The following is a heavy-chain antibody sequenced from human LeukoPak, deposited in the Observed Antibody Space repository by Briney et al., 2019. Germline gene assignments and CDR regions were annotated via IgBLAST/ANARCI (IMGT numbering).Heavy chain of an antibody. V-gene: IGHV4-34*01. CDR2: INHSGST. J-gene: IGHJ4*02. Sequence: SETLSLTCAVYGGSFSGYYWSWIRQPPGKGLEWIGEINHSGSTNYNPSLKSRVTISVDTSKNQFSLKLSSVTAADTAVYYCARGFGYYYGSGIERRLDYWGQGTLVTVSS. D-gene: IGHD3-10*01. CDR3: ARGFGYYYGSGIERRLDY. CDR1: GGSFSGYY.